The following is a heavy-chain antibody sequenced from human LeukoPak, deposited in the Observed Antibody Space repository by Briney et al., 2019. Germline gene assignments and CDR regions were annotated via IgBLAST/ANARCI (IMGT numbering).Heavy chain of an antibody. D-gene: IGHD2-21*01. V-gene: IGHV1-69*13. J-gene: IGHJ4*02. CDR2: ITPIFGTA. CDR1: GGTFSSYA. CDR3: AREISINCGGDCYLFMFDY. Sequence: SVKVSCKASGGTFSSYAISWVRQAPGQGLEWMGGITPIFGTANYAQKFQGRVTITADESTSTAYMELSSLRSEDTAVYYCAREISINCGGDCYLFMFDYWGQGTLVTVSS.